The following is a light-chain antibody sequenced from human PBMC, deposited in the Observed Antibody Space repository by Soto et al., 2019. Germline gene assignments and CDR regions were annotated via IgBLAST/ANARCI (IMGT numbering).Light chain of an antibody. Sequence: GARVTITCRASQSISGWLAWYQQKPGKAPKLLIYDASSLESGVPSRFSGSGSGTEFTLTISSLQPDDFATYYCQQYNSYSWTFGQGTKVDIK. CDR2: DAS. J-gene: IGKJ1*01. CDR3: QQYNSYSWT. CDR1: QSISGW. V-gene: IGKV1-5*01.